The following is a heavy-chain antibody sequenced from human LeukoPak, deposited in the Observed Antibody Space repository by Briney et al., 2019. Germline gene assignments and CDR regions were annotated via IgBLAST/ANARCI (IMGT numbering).Heavy chain of an antibody. V-gene: IGHV3-11*01. CDR3: ARANLYGGNTDWFDP. CDR1: GFTFSDYY. Sequence: PGGSLRLSCAASGFTFSDYYMSWIRQAPGKGLEWVSYISSSGSTIYYADSVKGRFTISRDNAKNSLYLQMNSLRAEDTAVYYCARANLYGGNTDWFDPWGQGTLVTVSS. CDR2: ISSSGSTI. J-gene: IGHJ5*02. D-gene: IGHD4-23*01.